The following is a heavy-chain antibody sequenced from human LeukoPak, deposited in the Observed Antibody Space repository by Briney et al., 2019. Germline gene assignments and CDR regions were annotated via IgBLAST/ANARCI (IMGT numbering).Heavy chain of an antibody. CDR2: IYYSGST. Sequence: SETLSLTCTVPGGSISSYYWSWIRQLPGKGLEWIGYIYYSGSTNYNPSLKSRVTISVDTSKNQFSLKLSSVTAADTAVYYCARGYSSSWTPQPYYYYYMDVWGKGTTVTVSS. D-gene: IGHD6-13*01. CDR3: ARGYSSSWTPQPYYYYYMDV. CDR1: GGSISSYY. V-gene: IGHV4-59*01. J-gene: IGHJ6*03.